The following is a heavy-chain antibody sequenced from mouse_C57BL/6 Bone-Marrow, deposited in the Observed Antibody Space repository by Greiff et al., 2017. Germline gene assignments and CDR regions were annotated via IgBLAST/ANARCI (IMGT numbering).Heavy chain of an antibody. CDR3: ARDYFDY. Sequence: QVQLQQSGAELVRPGPSVKVSCKASGYAFTNYLIEWVKQRPGQGLEWIGVINPGSGGTNYNEKFKGKATLTADKSSSTAYMQLSSLTSEDSAVYFCARDYFDYWGQGTTLTVSS. CDR2: INPGSGGT. CDR1: GYAFTNYL. J-gene: IGHJ2*01. V-gene: IGHV1-54*01.